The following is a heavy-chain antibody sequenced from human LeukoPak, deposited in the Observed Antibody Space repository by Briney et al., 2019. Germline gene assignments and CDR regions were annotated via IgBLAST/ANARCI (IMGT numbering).Heavy chain of an antibody. CDR3: AREVITGDTTNWFDP. Sequence: PSETLSLTCAVYGGSFSGYYWSWIRLPPGKGLEWIGEINPSGSTNYNPSLKSRVTISVDTSKNQFSLKLSSVTAADTAVYYCAREVITGDTTNWFDPWGQGTLVTVSS. CDR2: INPSGST. V-gene: IGHV4-34*01. J-gene: IGHJ5*02. D-gene: IGHD7-27*01. CDR1: GGSFSGYY.